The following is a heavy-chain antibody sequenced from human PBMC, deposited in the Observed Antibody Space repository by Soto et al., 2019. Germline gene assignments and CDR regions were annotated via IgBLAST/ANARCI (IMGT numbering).Heavy chain of an antibody. J-gene: IGHJ4*02. V-gene: IGHV3-23*01. Sequence: EVQLLESGGGLVQPGGSLRLSCAASGFTFSSYAMSWVRQAPGKGLEWVSAISGSGGSTYYADSVKGRFTISRDNSKITLYLQMNSLRAEDTAVYYCAKGVGTMFRGVISPVGYWGQGTLVTVSS. D-gene: IGHD3-10*01. CDR3: AKGVGTMFRGVISPVGY. CDR1: GFTFSSYA. CDR2: ISGSGGST.